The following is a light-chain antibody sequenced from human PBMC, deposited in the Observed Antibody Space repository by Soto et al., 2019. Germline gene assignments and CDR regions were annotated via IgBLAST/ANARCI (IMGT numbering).Light chain of an antibody. J-gene: IGKJ1*01. V-gene: IGKV3-15*01. Sequence: EIVMTQSPATLSVSLGERATLSCRASQSVRSNLAWYQQKPGQAPRLLIYGASTRATGIPARFSGSGSETEFTLTISSLQSEDFAIYYCQHYSNWPPWTFGQGTKVDI. CDR3: QHYSNWPPWT. CDR1: QSVRSN. CDR2: GAS.